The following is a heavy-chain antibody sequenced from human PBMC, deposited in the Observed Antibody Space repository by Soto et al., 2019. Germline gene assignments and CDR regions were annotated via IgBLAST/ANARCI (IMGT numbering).Heavy chain of an antibody. Sequence: QVLLVQSGAEVTRPGASVKVSCKASGYTFTSYYMHWGRQAPGQGLEWMAMINPSGGRTKYAQIFQGRVTLTRDTSTGTVDMELSSLTSEDTAIYYCARGPSCGGDCYLFDYGGQGTQVTVSS. CDR2: INPSGGRT. J-gene: IGHJ4*02. V-gene: IGHV1-46*01. D-gene: IGHD2-21*02. CDR1: GYTFTSYY. CDR3: ARGPSCGGDCYLFDY.